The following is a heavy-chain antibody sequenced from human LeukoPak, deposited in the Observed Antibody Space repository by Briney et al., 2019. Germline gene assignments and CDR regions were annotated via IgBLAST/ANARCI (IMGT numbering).Heavy chain of an antibody. Sequence: GGSLRLSCAASGFTFSDYYMSWIRQAPGKGLEWVSYISSSGSTIYYADSVKGRFTISRDNAKNSLYLQMNSLRAEDTAVYYCARARVTIFGVAIAFDIWGQGTMVTVSS. CDR1: GFTFSDYY. D-gene: IGHD3-3*01. J-gene: IGHJ3*02. CDR2: ISSSGSTI. V-gene: IGHV3-11*04. CDR3: ARARVTIFGVAIAFDI.